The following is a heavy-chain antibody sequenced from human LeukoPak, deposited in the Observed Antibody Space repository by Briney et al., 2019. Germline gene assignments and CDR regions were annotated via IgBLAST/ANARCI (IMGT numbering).Heavy chain of an antibody. CDR1: GFTFSIYS. V-gene: IGHV3-48*01. Sequence: PGGSLRLSCAASGFTFSIYSMNWVRQAPGKGLEWVSYISSSSSTIYYADSVKGRFTISRDNAKNSLYLQMNSLRAEDTAVYYCAREPTPFYSGYADPSDYWGQGTLVTVSS. CDR3: AREPTPFYSGYADPSDY. D-gene: IGHD5-12*01. CDR2: ISSSSSTI. J-gene: IGHJ4*02.